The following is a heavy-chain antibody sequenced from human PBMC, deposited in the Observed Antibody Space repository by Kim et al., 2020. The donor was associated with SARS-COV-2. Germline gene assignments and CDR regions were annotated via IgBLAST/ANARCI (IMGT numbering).Heavy chain of an antibody. V-gene: IGHV4-59*01. J-gene: IGHJ3*02. Sequence: TNYTPSLKLRVTISVDTSKNPFSLKLSSVTAADTAVYYCARSGVGDAFDIWGQGTMVTVSS. CDR3: ARSGVGDAFDI. D-gene: IGHD2-15*01. CDR2: T.